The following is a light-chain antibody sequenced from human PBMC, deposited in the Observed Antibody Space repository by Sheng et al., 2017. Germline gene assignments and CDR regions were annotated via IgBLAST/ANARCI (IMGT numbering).Light chain of an antibody. CDR1: QSLGSTY. CDR2: GAS. V-gene: IGKV3-20*01. J-gene: IGKJ2*01. Sequence: EIVLTQSPGTLSLSPGERATLSCRASQSLGSTYLAWYQQKPGQAPRLLIYGASFRATDIPDRFSGSGSGTDFTLTISRLEPEDFAVYYCQQYGSSLYTFGQGTKLEI. CDR3: QQYGSSLYT.